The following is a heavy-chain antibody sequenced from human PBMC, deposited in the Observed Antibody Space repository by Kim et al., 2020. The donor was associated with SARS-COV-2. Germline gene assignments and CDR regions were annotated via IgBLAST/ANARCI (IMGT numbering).Heavy chain of an antibody. D-gene: IGHD4-4*01. CDR2: IWSDGSNH. CDR1: GFTFSSSG. Sequence: GGSLRLSCAASGFTFSSSGMHWVRQAPGKGLEWVAIIWSDGSNHYYADSVKGRFTISRDNSKNTLYLQMNSLRAEDTAVYYCARDYSGAFDSWGQGTLVTVSS. CDR3: ARDYSGAFDS. V-gene: IGHV3-33*01. J-gene: IGHJ4*02.